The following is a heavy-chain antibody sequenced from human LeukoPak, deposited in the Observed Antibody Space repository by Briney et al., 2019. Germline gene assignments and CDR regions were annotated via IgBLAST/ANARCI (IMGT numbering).Heavy chain of an antibody. Sequence: GSLRLSCAASGFTVSSNYMSWVRQAPGKGLEWVSVIYSGGRTYYADSVKGRFTISRDNSKNTLYLQMNSLRAEDTAVYYCARDSLAAAGAFDYWGQGTLVTVSS. CDR1: GFTVSSNY. D-gene: IGHD6-13*01. J-gene: IGHJ4*02. CDR2: IYSGGRT. CDR3: ARDSLAAAGAFDY. V-gene: IGHV3-53*01.